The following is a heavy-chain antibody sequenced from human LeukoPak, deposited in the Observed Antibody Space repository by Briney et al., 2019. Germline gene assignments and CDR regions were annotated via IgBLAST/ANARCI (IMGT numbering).Heavy chain of an antibody. J-gene: IGHJ5*02. V-gene: IGHV4-34*01. Sequence: PSETLSLTCAVYGGSFSGYYWSWIRQPPGKGLEWIGEINHSGSTNYNPSLKSRVTISVDTSKNQFSLKLSSVTAADTAVYYCARGQGHRMTTVTPGWFDPWGQGTLVTVSS. CDR1: GGSFSGYY. CDR2: INHSGST. CDR3: ARGQGHRMTTVTPGWFDP. D-gene: IGHD4-17*01.